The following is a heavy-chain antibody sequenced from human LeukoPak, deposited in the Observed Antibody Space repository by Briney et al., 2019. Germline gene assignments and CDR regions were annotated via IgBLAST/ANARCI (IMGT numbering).Heavy chain of an antibody. J-gene: IGHJ4*02. Sequence: PSETLSLTCAVYGGSFSGYYWSWIRQPPGKGLEWIGDINHSGSTNYNPSLKSRVTISVDTSKNQFSLKLSSVTAADTAVYYCAREIEMATPNPSPFDYWGQGTLVTVSS. V-gene: IGHV4-34*01. CDR2: INHSGST. D-gene: IGHD5-24*01. CDR3: AREIEMATPNPSPFDY. CDR1: GGSFSGYY.